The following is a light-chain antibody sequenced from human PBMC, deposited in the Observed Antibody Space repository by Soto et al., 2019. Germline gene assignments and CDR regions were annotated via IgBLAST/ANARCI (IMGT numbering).Light chain of an antibody. J-gene: IGLJ2*01. V-gene: IGLV2-23*01. CDR1: SSDVGSYNL. CDR3: CSYAGSVV. CDR2: EGS. Sequence: QSVLTQPASVSGSPGQSITISCTGTSSDVGSYNLVSWYQQHPGKAPKLMIYEGSKRPSGVSNRFSGSKSGNTASLTISGLQAEDVADYYCCSYAGSVVFGGGPKLTVL.